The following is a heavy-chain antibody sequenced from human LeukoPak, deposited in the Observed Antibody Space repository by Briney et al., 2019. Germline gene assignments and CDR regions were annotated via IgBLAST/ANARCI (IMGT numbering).Heavy chain of an antibody. CDR2: IYTSGST. D-gene: IGHD3-22*01. CDR3: ARPYYYDSRIDP. Sequence: SETLSLTCTVSGGSISSYYWSWIRQPAGKGLEWIGRIYTSGSTGYNPSLTCRVTMSVATSKNQFSLKLSSVTAADTAVYYCARPYYYDSRIDPWGQGTLVTVSS. J-gene: IGHJ5*02. V-gene: IGHV4-4*07. CDR1: GGSISSYY.